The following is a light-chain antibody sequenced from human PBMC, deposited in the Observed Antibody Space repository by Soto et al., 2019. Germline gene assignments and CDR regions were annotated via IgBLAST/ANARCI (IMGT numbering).Light chain of an antibody. CDR1: SSEVVGYNY. CDR3: SSYTSSSTRV. J-gene: IGLJ1*01. CDR2: DVS. Sequence: QSVLTQPAPRSGSPGPSVPISRTGTSSEVVGYNYVSWYQQHPGKAPKLMIYDVSNRPSGVSNRFSGSKSGNTASLTISGLQAEDEADYYCSSYTSSSTRVFGTGTKVTVL. V-gene: IGLV2-14*01.